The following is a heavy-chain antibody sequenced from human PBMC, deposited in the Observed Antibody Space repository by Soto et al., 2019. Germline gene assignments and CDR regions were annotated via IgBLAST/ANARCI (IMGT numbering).Heavy chain of an antibody. D-gene: IGHD2-15*01. J-gene: IGHJ4*02. CDR1: GFTFSDYY. V-gene: IGHV3-11*01. Sequence: GGSLRLSCAASGFTFSDYYMSWIRQAPGKGLEWVSYISSSGSTIYYADSVKGRFTISRDNAKNSLYLQMNSLRAEDTAVYYCARPGTAHCSGGSCQQLPDYWGQGTLVTVSS. CDR2: ISSSGSTI. CDR3: ARPGTAHCSGGSCQQLPDY.